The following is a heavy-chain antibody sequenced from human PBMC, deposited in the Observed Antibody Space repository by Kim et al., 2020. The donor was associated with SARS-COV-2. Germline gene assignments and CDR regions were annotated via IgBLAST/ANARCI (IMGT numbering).Heavy chain of an antibody. CDR2: IYYSGST. CDR3: ARDLEGGSGSYYDY. Sequence: SETLSLTCTVSGGSISSYYWSWIRQPPGKGLEWIGYIYYSGSTNYNPSLKSRVTISVDTSKNQFSLKLSSVTAADTAVYYCARDLEGGSGSYYDYWGQGTLVTVSS. CDR1: GGSISSYY. J-gene: IGHJ4*02. D-gene: IGHD3-10*01. V-gene: IGHV4-59*01.